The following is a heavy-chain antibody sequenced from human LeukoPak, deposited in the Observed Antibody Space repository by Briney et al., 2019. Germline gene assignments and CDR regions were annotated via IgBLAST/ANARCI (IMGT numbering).Heavy chain of an antibody. CDR2: INHSGST. V-gene: IGHV4-34*01. CDR3: ARIPYDILTGHPPTWFDP. CDR1: GGSFSGYY. D-gene: IGHD3-9*01. J-gene: IGHJ5*02. Sequence: PSETLSLTCAVYGGSFSGYYWSWIRQPPGKGLEWIGEINHSGSTNYNPSLKSRVTISVDTSKNQFSLKLSSVTAADTAVYYCARIPYDILTGHPPTWFDPWGQGTLVTVSS.